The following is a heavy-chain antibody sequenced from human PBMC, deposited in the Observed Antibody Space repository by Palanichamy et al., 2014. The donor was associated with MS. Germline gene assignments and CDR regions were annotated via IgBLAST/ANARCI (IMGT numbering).Heavy chain of an antibody. CDR3: VRDRLSKATPWLLDY. CDR1: GYTFTSYA. CDR2: INPYNSHT. V-gene: IGHV1-18*01. J-gene: IGHJ4*02. D-gene: IGHD2-15*01. Sequence: NRRASVEVSCKASGYTFTSYAISWVRQAPGQELEWMAWINPYNSHTDYAQKLQGRVTVTTDTSTSTAYMEVRRLTSDDTAVYYCVRDRLSKATPWLLDYWGQGTLVTVSS.